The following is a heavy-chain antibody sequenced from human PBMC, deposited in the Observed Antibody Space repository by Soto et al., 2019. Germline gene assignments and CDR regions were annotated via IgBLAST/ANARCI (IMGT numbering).Heavy chain of an antibody. CDR2: IIPILGIA. CDR3: ARSVVPAAMVLYYYYGMDV. Sequence: QVQLVQSGAEVKKPGSSVKVSCKASGGTFSSYTISWVRQAPGQGLEWMGRIIPILGIANYAQKFQGRVTITADKSTSTAYMELSSLRSEDTAVYYCARSVVPAAMVLYYYYGMDVWGQGTTVTVSS. V-gene: IGHV1-69*02. J-gene: IGHJ6*02. D-gene: IGHD2-2*01. CDR1: GGTFSSYT.